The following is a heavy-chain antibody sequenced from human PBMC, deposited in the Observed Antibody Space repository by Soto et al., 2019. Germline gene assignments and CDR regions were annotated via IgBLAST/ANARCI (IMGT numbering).Heavy chain of an antibody. J-gene: IGHJ4*02. CDR2: INPYNGNT. D-gene: IGHD5-12*01. CDR1: GYTFTSYA. Sequence: ASVKVSCKASGYTFTSYAMHWVRQAPGQGLEWMGWINPYNGNTNYAQKLQGRVTMTTDTSTSTAYMELRSLRSDDTAVYYCARDYSGYDYEPGYWGQGTLVTVSS. V-gene: IGHV1-18*01. CDR3: ARDYSGYDYEPGY.